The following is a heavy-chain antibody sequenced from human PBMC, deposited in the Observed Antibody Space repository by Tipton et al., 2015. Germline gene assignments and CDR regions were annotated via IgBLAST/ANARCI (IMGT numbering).Heavy chain of an antibody. CDR2: ISHSGNT. CDR1: AYSISSDYY. J-gene: IGHJ4*02. V-gene: IGHV4-38-2*01. CDR3: ACQDYDSLTRDSQTVDY. Sequence: TLSLTCAVSAYSISSDYYWGWIRQPPGKGLEWIGSISHSGNTYYNPSLKSRVTMSRDTSKNQFSLKLTYVTAADTAVYYCACQDYDSLTRDSQTVDYWGQGTLVTVSS. D-gene: IGHD3-9*01.